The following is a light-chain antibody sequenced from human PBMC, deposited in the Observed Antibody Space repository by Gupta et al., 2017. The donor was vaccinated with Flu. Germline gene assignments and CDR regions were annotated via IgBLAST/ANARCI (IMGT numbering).Light chain of an antibody. V-gene: IGKV3-11*01. J-gene: IGKJ2*01. CDR1: QSVGTY. CDR2: EAS. Sequence: EIVFTQSPATLSLSPGERATLSCRASQSVGTYLAWYQQKPGQTPRLLIYEASNRATGIPARFSGSGSGTDFTLTISSLEPEDFAVYYCQKRSNWPPYTFGQGTRLEI. CDR3: QKRSNWPPYT.